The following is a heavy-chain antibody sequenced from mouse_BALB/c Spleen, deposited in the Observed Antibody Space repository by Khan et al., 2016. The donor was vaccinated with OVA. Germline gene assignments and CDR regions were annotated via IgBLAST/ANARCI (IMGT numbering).Heavy chain of an antibody. Sequence: QVQPKQSGPGLVAPSQSLSITCTVSGSSLTSYGLHWVRHPPGKGLEWLGVIWAGGSTNYNSALMSRLSLSKDNSKSQVFLKLNSLQTDDTAMYYCARGDGYYEDAMDYWGKGTSVTVSS. CDR1: GSSLTSYG. CDR3: ARGDGYYEDAMDY. J-gene: IGHJ4*01. V-gene: IGHV2-9*02. D-gene: IGHD2-3*01. CDR2: IWAGGST.